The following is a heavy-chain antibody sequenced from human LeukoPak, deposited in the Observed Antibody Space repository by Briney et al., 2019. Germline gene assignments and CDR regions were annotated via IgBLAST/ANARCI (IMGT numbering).Heavy chain of an antibody. D-gene: IGHD3-16*01. CDR1: GLSFSSFA. Sequence: PRGSLRLSCAASGLSFSSFAMSWVRQGPARGLEWVSSIRGNGDTFYADSVKGRFTLSSDSSTNTVYFQLNNLRVEDTAIYYCARASWVSSTDAVRWGQGTLVTVSS. V-gene: IGHV3-23*01. CDR2: IRGNGDT. J-gene: IGHJ4*02. CDR3: ARASWVSSTDAVR.